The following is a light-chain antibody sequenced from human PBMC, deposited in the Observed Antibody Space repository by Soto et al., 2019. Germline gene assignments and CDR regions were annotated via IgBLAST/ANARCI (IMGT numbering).Light chain of an antibody. Sequence: SYELTQPPSMSVAPGQTARITCGGNNIGSKTVHWYQQKAGQAPVLVVYDDSDRPSGIPERFSGSNSGNTATLTNSRVEAGDEADYYCQVWDVSTVHYVFGTGTKVTVL. V-gene: IGLV3-21*02. CDR2: DDS. CDR3: QVWDVSTVHYV. J-gene: IGLJ1*01. CDR1: NIGSKT.